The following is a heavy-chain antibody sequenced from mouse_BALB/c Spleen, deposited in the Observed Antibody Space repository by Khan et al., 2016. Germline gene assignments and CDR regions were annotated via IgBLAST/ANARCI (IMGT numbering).Heavy chain of an antibody. CDR1: GYTFTNYG. V-gene: IGHV9-3-1*01. CDR2: INTYSGES. D-gene: IGHD1-1*01. CDR3: ARYRYYYGSSRYFDV. J-gene: IGHJ1*01. Sequence: QIQLVQSGPELKRPGKTVKISCKASGYTFTNYGINWVKQAPGKGLKWMGWINTYSGESTYADDFKGRFAFSLETSANTVYLQINNIKNEDTATYFCARYRYYYGSSRYFDVWGEGTTVTISS.